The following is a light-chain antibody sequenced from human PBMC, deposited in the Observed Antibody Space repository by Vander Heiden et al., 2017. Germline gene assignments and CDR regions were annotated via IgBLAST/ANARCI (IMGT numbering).Light chain of an antibody. V-gene: IGKV2-28*01. CDR1: QIVLHNNGHNY. CDR2: LGS. Sequence: SPLSLPVTLGEPASISCRSSQIVLHNNGHNYLEWYVQKPGQSPQVLIYLGSYRASGVPDRFSGSFSGTEFTLKISRVEAEDVGVYYCLQALPTFTFGGGTKVEIK. CDR3: LQALPTFT. J-gene: IGKJ4*01.